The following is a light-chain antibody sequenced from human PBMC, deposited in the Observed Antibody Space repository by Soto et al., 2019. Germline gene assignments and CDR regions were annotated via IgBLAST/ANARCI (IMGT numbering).Light chain of an antibody. Sequence: EIVMTQSPATLFVSPGERVTLSCRASRSVITNLAWYQHKPGQAPRLLIYGASTRAADIAARFSGSGSGTEFTLTISSLQSEDFAFYYCQQYNDWPLPIFGGGTKVEIK. CDR3: QQYNDWPLPI. V-gene: IGKV3-15*01. J-gene: IGKJ4*01. CDR2: GAS. CDR1: RSVITN.